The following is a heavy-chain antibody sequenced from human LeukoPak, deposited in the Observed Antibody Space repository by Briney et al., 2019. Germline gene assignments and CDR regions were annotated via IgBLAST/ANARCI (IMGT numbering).Heavy chain of an antibody. CDR2: INYSGST. D-gene: IGHD6-19*01. V-gene: IGHV4-34*01. J-gene: IGHJ5*02. CDR3: ARDQMAGTGENWFDP. CDR1: SESFSGYF. Sequence: PSETLSLTCAIYSESFSGYFWSWIRQPPGKGLEWIGEINYSGSTNYNPSLKSRVTMSVDTSKNQFSLKLSSVTAADTAVYYCARDQMAGTGENWFDPWGQGTLVTVSS.